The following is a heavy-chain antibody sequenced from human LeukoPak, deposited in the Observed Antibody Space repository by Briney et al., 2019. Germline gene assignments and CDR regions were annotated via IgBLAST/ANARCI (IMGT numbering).Heavy chain of an antibody. Sequence: SETLSLTCTVSGGSISSSSYYWGWIRQPPGKGLEWIGSIYYSGSTYYNPSLKSRVTISVDTSKNQFSLKLSSVTAADTAVYYCASFRSTYYDFWSGYYPGNYYYYYMDVWGKGTTVTVSS. J-gene: IGHJ6*03. D-gene: IGHD3-3*01. CDR3: ASFRSTYYDFWSGYYPGNYYYYYMDV. CDR1: GGSISSSSYY. V-gene: IGHV4-39*07. CDR2: IYYSGST.